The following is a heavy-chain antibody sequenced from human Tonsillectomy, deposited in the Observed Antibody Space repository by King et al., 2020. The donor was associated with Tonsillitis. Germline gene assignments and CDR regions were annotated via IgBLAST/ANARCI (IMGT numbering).Heavy chain of an antibody. CDR1: GFTFSRYW. J-gene: IGHJ1*01. CDR2: IKEDGSEE. D-gene: IGHD2-15*01. Sequence: VQLVESGGGLVQPGGSLRLSCAASGFTFSRYWMTWVRQAPGKGLEWVANIKEDGSEENFVDSVKGRFTISRDNAKNSLYLQMNSLRAEDTAVYYCAGRYCSVVACYAASWDSLHNWAQGTVVTVS. CDR3: AGRYCSVVACYAASWDSLHN. V-gene: IGHV3-7*01.